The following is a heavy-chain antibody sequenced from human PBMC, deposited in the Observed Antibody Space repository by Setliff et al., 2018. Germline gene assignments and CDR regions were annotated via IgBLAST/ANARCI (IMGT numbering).Heavy chain of an antibody. CDR1: GYSFTSYW. D-gene: IGHD6-19*01. Sequence: PGESLKISCKGSGYSFTSYWIGWVRQMPGKGLEWMGIIYPGDSGTRYSPSFQGQVTISADKSISTAYLQWSSLKASDTAMYYCARQAVAGNDAFDIWGQGTMVTVSS. CDR3: ARQAVAGNDAFDI. CDR2: IYPGDSGT. V-gene: IGHV5-51*01. J-gene: IGHJ3*02.